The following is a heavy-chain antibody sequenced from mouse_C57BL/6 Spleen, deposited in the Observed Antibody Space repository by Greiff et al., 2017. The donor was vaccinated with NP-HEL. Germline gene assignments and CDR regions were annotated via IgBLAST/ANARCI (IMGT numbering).Heavy chain of an antibody. D-gene: IGHD2-1*01. J-gene: IGHJ2*01. CDR2: IDPSDSYT. V-gene: IGHV1-69*01. CDR3: ARGGGNYHFDY. Sequence: VQLQQPGAELVMPGASVKLSCKASGYTFTSYWMHWVKQRPGQGLEWIGEIDPSDSYTNYNQKFKGKSTLTVDKSSSTAHMQLSSLTSEDSAVYYCARGGGNYHFDYWGQGTTLTVSS. CDR1: GYTFTSYW.